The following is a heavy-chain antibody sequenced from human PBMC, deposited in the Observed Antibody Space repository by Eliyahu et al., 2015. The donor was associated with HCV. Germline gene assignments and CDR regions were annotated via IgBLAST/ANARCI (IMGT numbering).Heavy chain of an antibody. V-gene: IGHV3-23*01. D-gene: IGHD6-13*01. Sequence: EVQLLESGXGLVQPGGSLXLSCAASGFXXSXXAMSXVRXAPGKGLEWVSAISGSGGSTYYADSVKGRFTISRDNSKNTLYLQMNSLRAEDTAVYYCAKDLGGSWYGDNWFDPWGQGTLVTVSS. J-gene: IGHJ5*02. CDR2: ISGSGGST. CDR1: GFXXSXXA. CDR3: AKDLGGSWYGDNWFDP.